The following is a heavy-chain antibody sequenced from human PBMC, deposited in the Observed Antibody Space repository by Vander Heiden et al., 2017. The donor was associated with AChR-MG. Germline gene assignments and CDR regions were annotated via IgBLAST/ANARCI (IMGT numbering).Heavy chain of an antibody. CDR2: IYHSGST. CDR1: GGSISSSNW. D-gene: IGHD1-7*01. J-gene: IGHJ6*02. CDR3: AREGPRELPKGMDV. V-gene: IGHV4-4*02. Sequence: QVQLQESGPRLVKPSGTLSPTRAVSGGSISSSNWWSWVRQPPGKGLEWIGEIYHSGSTNYNPSRKSRVTISVDKSKNQFSLKLSSVTAADTAVDYCAREGPRELPKGMDVWGQGTTVTVSS.